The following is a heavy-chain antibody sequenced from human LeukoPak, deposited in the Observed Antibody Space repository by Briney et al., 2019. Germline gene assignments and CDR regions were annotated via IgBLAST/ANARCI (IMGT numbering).Heavy chain of an antibody. CDR1: GFTFSSYG. D-gene: IGHD3-22*01. CDR3: ARDLLYYYDSSGSGY. V-gene: IGHV3-30*02. J-gene: IGHJ4*02. CDR2: IRYDGSNK. Sequence: PGGSLRLSCAASGFTFSSYGMHWVRQAPGKGLEWVAFIRYDGSNKYYADSVKGRFTISRDNSKNTLYLQMNSLRAEDTAVYYCARDLLYYYDSSGSGYWGQGTLVTVSS.